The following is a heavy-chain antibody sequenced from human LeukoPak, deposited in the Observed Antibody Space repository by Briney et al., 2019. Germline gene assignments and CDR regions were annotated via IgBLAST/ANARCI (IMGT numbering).Heavy chain of an antibody. CDR1: GFTFTNYA. D-gene: IGHD4-17*01. CDR3: ARDTYGDGFDY. J-gene: IGHJ4*02. Sequence: PGGSLRLSCAASGFTFTNYAMTWVRQAPGKGLEWVSGISVSGGSTYYADSVKGRFTISRDTSMNTLYLQMNSLRAEDTAVYYCARDTYGDGFDYWGQGTLVTVSS. CDR2: ISVSGGST. V-gene: IGHV3-23*01.